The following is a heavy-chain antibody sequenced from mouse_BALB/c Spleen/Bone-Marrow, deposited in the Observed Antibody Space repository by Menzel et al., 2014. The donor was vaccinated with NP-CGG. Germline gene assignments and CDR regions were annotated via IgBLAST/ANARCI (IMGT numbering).Heavy chain of an antibody. CDR1: GFNIKDTY. V-gene: IGHV14-3*02. CDR2: IDPANGNT. Sequence: EVQVVESGTDLVKPGASIRLSCTASGFNIKDTYMHWVRQRPEQGLEWIGRIDPANGNTKYDPKFQGKATITADTSSNTAYLQLSSLTSEDTAVYYCARWEYYAMDYWGQGTSVTVSS. CDR3: ARWEYYAMDY. J-gene: IGHJ4*01. D-gene: IGHD4-1*01.